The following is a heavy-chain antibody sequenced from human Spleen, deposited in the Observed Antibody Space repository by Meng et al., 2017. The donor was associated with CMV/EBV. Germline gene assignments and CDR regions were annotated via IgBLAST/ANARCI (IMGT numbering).Heavy chain of an antibody. CDR2: ISAYNGNT. CDR3: ARDVRHSSSPRPTGYGMDV. D-gene: IGHD6-13*01. V-gene: IGHV1-18*01. J-gene: IGHJ6*02. CDR1: GYTFTSYG. Sequence: ASVKVSCKASGYTFTSYGISWVRQAPGQGLEWMGWISAYNGNTNYAQKLQGRVTIITDESTSTAYMELVSLTSEDTAVYYCARDVRHSSSPRPTGYGMDVWGQGTTVTVSS.